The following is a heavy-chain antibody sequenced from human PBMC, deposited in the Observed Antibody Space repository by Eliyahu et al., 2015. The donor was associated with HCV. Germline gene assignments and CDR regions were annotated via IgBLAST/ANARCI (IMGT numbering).Heavy chain of an antibody. CDR3: ARRVGCISGVCHNWFDP. D-gene: IGHD2-8*02. CDR2: IYYSGST. CDR1: GGSISSTFYY. J-gene: IGHJ5*02. Sequence: QVQLQESGPGLVKPSQTLSLTCTVSGGSISSTFYYWSWXRQHPGKGLEWIGDIYYSGSTHYNPSLESRVAISVDTSKNQFSLNLTSVTAADTAVYYCARRVGCISGVCHNWFDPWGQGTLVTVSS. V-gene: IGHV4-31*03.